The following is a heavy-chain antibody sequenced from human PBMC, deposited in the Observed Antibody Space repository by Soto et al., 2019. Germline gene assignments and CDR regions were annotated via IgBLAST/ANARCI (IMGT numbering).Heavy chain of an antibody. CDR3: ARDDSSGGVDSFDP. J-gene: IGHJ5*02. V-gene: IGHV4-4*07. D-gene: IGHD2-15*01. Sequence: SETLSLTCTVSGGSISSYYWSWIRQPAGKGLEWIGRIYTSGCTNYNPSLKSRVTMSVDTSKNQFSLKLSSVTAADTAVYYCARDDSSGGVDSFDPWGQGTLVTVSS. CDR1: GGSISSYY. CDR2: IYTSGCT.